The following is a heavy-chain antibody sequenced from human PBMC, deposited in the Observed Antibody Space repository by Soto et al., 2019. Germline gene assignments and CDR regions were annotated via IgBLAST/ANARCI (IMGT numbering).Heavy chain of an antibody. CDR3: ARRVFL. Sequence: PSETLSLTCTVSGGSISSSTYYWGWMRQPPGKGLEWIASIFIGGNTYYNPSLKSRVTISVDTSKNQFSLKLTSVTAADTAVYYCARRVFLWGQGSLVTVSS. J-gene: IGHJ4*02. CDR1: GGSISSSTYY. D-gene: IGHD3-10*02. V-gene: IGHV4-39*07. CDR2: IFIGGNT.